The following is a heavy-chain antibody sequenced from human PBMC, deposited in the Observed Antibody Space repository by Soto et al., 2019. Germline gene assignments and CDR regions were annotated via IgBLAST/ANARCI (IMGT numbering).Heavy chain of an antibody. CDR1: GFTFSSYG. V-gene: IGHV3-30*18. CDR3: AKEKDIVVVVAATEAIDY. D-gene: IGHD2-15*01. J-gene: IGHJ4*02. CDR2: ISYDGSNK. Sequence: QVQLVESGGGVVQPGRSLRLSCAASGFTFSSYGMHWVRQAPGKGLEWVAVISYDGSNKYYADSVKGRFTISRDNSKNTLYLQMNSLSAEDTAVYYCAKEKDIVVVVAATEAIDYWGQGTLVTVSS.